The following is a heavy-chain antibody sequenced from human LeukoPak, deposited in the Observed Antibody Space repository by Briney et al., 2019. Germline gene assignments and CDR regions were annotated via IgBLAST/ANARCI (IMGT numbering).Heavy chain of an antibody. CDR3: PRLGAAENDDAFDI. CDR2: INPSGAST. CDR1: GYTFTSYY. J-gene: IGHJ3*02. V-gene: IGHV1-46*01. D-gene: IGHD6-13*01. Sequence: GASVKVSCKTSGYTFTSYYMHWVRQAPGQGLEWMGIINPSGASTSYAQKFQGRVTMTRDMSTSTVYMELSSLRSEDTAVYYCPRLGAAENDDAFDIWGQGTMVTVSS.